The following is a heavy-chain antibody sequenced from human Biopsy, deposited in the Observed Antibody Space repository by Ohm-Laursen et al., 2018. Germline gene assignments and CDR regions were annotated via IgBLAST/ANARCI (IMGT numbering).Heavy chain of an antibody. D-gene: IGHD3-3*01. CDR3: ARGPGKLWSGYYT. Sequence: SLRLSCAASGFTVSDNHISWIRQAPGKGLQWVSLIHSDGNTYYADSVKGRFTISRDIPRNTLYLQMNSLRAEDTAVYYCARGPGKLWSGYYTWGQGSLVSVSS. CDR1: GFTVSDNH. V-gene: IGHV3-53*01. J-gene: IGHJ5*02. CDR2: IHSDGNT.